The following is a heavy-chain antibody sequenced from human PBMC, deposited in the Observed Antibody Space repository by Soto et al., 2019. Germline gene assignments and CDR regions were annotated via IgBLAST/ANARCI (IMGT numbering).Heavy chain of an antibody. D-gene: IGHD3-16*02. Sequence: QLQLQESGPGLVKPSETLSLTCTVSGGSIRTTSYYWGWIRQPPGKGMEWIGSFYYGGNNYYNPSLKSRVTISVDTSKNQFSLKLTSVSAADTAVYYCARHDPLMITFGGIIGRPWGQGTLVTVSS. J-gene: IGHJ5*02. V-gene: IGHV4-39*01. CDR2: FYYGGNN. CDR1: GGSIRTTSYY. CDR3: ARHDPLMITFGGIIGRP.